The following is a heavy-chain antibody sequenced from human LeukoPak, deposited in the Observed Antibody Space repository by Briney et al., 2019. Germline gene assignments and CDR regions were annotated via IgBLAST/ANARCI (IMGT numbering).Heavy chain of an antibody. D-gene: IGHD1-26*01. J-gene: IGHJ4*02. Sequence: GRSLRLSCAASGFTFSSYAMHWVRQAPGKGLEWVAVISYDGSNKYYADSVKGRFTISRDNSKNTLYLQMNSLRAEDTAVYYCARGSGSWDFDYWGQGTLVTVSS. CDR3: ARGSGSWDFDY. V-gene: IGHV3-30-3*01. CDR1: GFTFSSYA. CDR2: ISYDGSNK.